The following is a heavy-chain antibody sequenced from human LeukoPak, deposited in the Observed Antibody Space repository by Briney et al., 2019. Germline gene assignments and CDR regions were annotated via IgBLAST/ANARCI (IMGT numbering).Heavy chain of an antibody. V-gene: IGHV3-48*01. CDR3: ARACSGKYYFIDYMDV. CDR1: GFTFSSYS. J-gene: IGHJ6*03. Sequence: GGSLRLSCAASGFTFSSYSMNWVRQAPGKGLEWVSYISSSSSTIYYADSVKGRFTISRDNAKNSLYLQMNSLRAEDTAVYYCARACSGKYYFIDYMDVWGKGTTVTVSS. CDR2: ISSSSSTI. D-gene: IGHD2-15*01.